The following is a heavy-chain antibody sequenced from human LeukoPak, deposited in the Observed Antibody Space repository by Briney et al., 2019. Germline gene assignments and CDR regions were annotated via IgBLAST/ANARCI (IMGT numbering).Heavy chain of an antibody. J-gene: IGHJ5*02. CDR3: ARDRGYSGRPPLTP. D-gene: IGHD1-26*01. Sequence: GGSLRLSCAASGFTFSSYGMHWVRQAPGKGLEWVAVIWYDGSNKYYADSVKGRFTISRDNSKNTLYLQMNSLRAEDTAVYHCARDRGYSGRPPLTPWGQGTLVTVSS. V-gene: IGHV3-33*01. CDR1: GFTFSSYG. CDR2: IWYDGSNK.